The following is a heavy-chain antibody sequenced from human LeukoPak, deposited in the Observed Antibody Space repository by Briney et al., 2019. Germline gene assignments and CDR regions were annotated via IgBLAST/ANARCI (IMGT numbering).Heavy chain of an antibody. CDR1: GFTFDDYG. V-gene: IGHV3-20*04. Sequence: GGSLRLSCAASGFTFDDYGMSWVRQAPGKGLEWVSGINWNGGSTGYADSVKGRFTISRDNAKNSLYLQMNSLRAEDTALYYCARGLEYYDFRSGYSVFDYWGQGTLVTVSS. J-gene: IGHJ4*02. D-gene: IGHD3-3*01. CDR2: INWNGGST. CDR3: ARGLEYYDFRSGYSVFDY.